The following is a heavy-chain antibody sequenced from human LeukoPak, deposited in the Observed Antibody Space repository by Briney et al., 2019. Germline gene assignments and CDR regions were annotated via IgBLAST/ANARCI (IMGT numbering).Heavy chain of an antibody. CDR3: AREYTSGSYYIDY. V-gene: IGHV3-11*01. J-gene: IGHJ4*02. CDR1: GFTFSDYY. D-gene: IGHD3-10*01. Sequence: GESLKISCAASGFTFSDYYMSWIRQAPGKGLEWVSYISSSSPTMYYADSVKGRFSISRDNAKNSLYLQMNSLRAEDTAMYYCAREYTSGSYYIDYWGQGTLVTVSS. CDR2: ISSSSPTM.